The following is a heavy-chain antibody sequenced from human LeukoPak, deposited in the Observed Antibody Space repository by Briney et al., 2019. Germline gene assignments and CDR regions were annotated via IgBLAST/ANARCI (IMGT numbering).Heavy chain of an antibody. V-gene: IGHV3-30*02. CDR2: IQYDGSNQ. J-gene: IGHJ4*02. D-gene: IGHD6-13*01. CDR1: GFTFSSYG. Sequence: GGSLRLSCAASGFTFSSYGMHWVRQAPGKGLEWVAYIQYDGSNQQYADSVKGRFSISRDRSKNIPYLQMNTLRADDTAVYYCAKDHGSSDWYYFDYWGQGTLVTVSS. CDR3: AKDHGSSDWYYFDY.